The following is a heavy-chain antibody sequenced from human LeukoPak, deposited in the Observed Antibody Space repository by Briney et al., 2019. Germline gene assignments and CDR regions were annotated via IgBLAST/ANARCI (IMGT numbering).Heavy chain of an antibody. CDR1: GFTFSGSA. CDR3: TRRGNDFWSGYDNTFFVY. CDR2: ITSKANSYAT. Sequence: AGGSLKLSCAASGFTFSGSAMHWVRQASGKGLEWVGRITSKANSYATAYAASVKGRFTISRDDSKNTAYLQMNSLKTEDTAVYYRTRRGNDFWSGYDNTFFVYSGQGTLGTVSA. J-gene: IGHJ4*02. V-gene: IGHV3-73*01. D-gene: IGHD3-3*01.